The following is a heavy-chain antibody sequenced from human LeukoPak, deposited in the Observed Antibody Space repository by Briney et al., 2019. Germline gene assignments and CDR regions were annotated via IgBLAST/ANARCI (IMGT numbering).Heavy chain of an antibody. V-gene: IGHV4-39*01. CDR1: GGSICSSTYY. CDR3: ARLTRHGSSRWFDP. CDR2: IYYSGST. D-gene: IGHD6-6*01. Sequence: PSETLSLTCSVSGGSICSSTYYWGWIRQPPGKGLEWIGSIYYSGSTYYNPSLKSRVTISVDTSKNQFSLKLSSVTAADTAVYYCARLTRHGSSRWFDPWGQGTLVTVSS. J-gene: IGHJ5*02.